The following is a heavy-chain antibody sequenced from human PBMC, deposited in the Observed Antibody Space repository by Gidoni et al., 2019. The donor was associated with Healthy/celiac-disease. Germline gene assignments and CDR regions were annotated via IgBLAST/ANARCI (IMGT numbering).Heavy chain of an antibody. Sequence: QVQLQQWGAGLLTTSETLSLTCAVYGGSFSGYSWSWIRQPPGKGLEWIGEINHSGSTNYNPSLKSRLTISVYTSKNQFSLKLSSVTAADTAVYYCARGSRIQLWLSVRAFDIWGQGTMVTVSS. CDR1: GGSFSGYS. J-gene: IGHJ3*02. D-gene: IGHD5-18*01. CDR2: INHSGST. CDR3: ARGSRIQLWLSVRAFDI. V-gene: IGHV4-34*01.